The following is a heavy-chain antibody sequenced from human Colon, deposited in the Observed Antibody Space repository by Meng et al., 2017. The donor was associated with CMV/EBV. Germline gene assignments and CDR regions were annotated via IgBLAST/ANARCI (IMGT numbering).Heavy chain of an antibody. D-gene: IGHD3-22*01. V-gene: IGHV4-31*02. Sequence: ISSGGYYWSWIRQHPGQGLEWIGYIYSRGSTYYNPSLKSRVTISVDTSKTQFSLKLSSVTAADTAVYYCARTSEYYYDSSGYYYDYWGQGTLVTVSS. CDR2: IYSRGST. J-gene: IGHJ4*02. CDR1: ISSGGYY. CDR3: ARTSEYYYDSSGYYYDY.